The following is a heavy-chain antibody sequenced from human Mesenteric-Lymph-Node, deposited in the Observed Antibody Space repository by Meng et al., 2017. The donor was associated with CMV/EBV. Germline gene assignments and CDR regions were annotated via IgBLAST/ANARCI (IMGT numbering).Heavy chain of an antibody. CDR3: ASPTGSYGNYAY. V-gene: IGHV4-39*01. CDR2: VYYIGSP. J-gene: IGHJ4*02. D-gene: IGHD3-10*01. Sequence: SETLSLTCTVSGVSITSDHYWGWSRQPPGKGLEWIGSVYYIGSPYYSPSLKSRVIISVDTSKNQFSLKVPSATAADTATYYCASPTGSYGNYAYWGQGILVTVSS. CDR1: GVSITSDHY.